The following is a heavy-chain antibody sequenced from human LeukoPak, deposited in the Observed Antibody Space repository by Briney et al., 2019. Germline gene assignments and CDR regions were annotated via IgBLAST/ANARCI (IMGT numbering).Heavy chain of an antibody. CDR2: INPNSGGT. J-gene: IGHJ6*03. CDR1: GYTFTGYY. V-gene: IGHV1-2*02. D-gene: IGHD2-8*01. CDR3: ARSSDCTNGVCYPPDMDV. Sequence: ASVTVSCKASGYTFTGYYMHWVRQAPGQGLEWMGWINPNSGGTNYAQKFQGRVTMTRDTSISTAYMELSRLRSDDTAVYYCARSSDCTNGVCYPPDMDVWGKGTTVTVSS.